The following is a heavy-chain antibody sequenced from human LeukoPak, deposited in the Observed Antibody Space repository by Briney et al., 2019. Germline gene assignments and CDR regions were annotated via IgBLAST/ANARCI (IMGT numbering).Heavy chain of an antibody. Sequence: ASMKVSCKASGYTFTNFDINWVRQATGQGLEWMGWMNPNTGNAGYAQKFQDRVTITWDASISTAYMDLSSLRSEDTAVYYCARGIHSSSFRYWGQGTLVTVSS. CDR1: GYTFTNFD. CDR3: ARGIHSSSFRY. J-gene: IGHJ4*02. V-gene: IGHV1-8*03. D-gene: IGHD6-6*01. CDR2: MNPNTGNA.